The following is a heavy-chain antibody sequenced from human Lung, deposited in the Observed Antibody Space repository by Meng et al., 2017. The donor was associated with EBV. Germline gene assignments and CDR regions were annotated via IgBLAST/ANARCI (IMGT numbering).Heavy chain of an antibody. CDR1: GGTFSSYA. CDR2: IIPIFGTA. D-gene: IGHD3-22*01. CDR3: ATITPNSSGHYNWFDP. Sequence: QVQVVQSGAEWKKPGSSVKVSCKASGGTFSSYAISWVRQAPGQGLEWMGGIIPIFGTANYAQKFQGRVTITADESTSTAYMELSSLRSEDTAVYYCATITPNSSGHYNWFDPWGQGTLVTVSS. V-gene: IGHV1-69*01. J-gene: IGHJ5*02.